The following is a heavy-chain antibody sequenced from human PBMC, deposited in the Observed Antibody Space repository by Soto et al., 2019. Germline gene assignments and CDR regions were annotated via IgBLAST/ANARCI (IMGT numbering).Heavy chain of an antibody. J-gene: IGHJ6*02. D-gene: IGHD1-1*01. CDR2: ISSSSSTI. V-gene: IGHV3-48*02. CDR3: AREETTGKGRDRFHYYYGMDV. CDR1: GFTFSSYS. Sequence: EVQLVESGGGLVQPGGSLRLSCAASGFTFSSYSMNWVRQAPGKGLEWVSYISSSSSTIYYADSVKGRFTISRDNAKNSLYLQMNSLRDEDTAVYYCAREETTGKGRDRFHYYYGMDVWGQGTTVTVSS.